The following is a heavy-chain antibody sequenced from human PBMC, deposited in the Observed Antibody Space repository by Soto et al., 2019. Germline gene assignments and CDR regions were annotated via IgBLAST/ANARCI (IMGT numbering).Heavy chain of an antibody. CDR2: ISYDGSNK. V-gene: IGHV3-30*18. J-gene: IGHJ6*02. D-gene: IGHD3-3*01. CDR3: AKDSGDYDFWSVTYYYYGMDV. CDR1: GFTFSSYG. Sequence: GGSLRLSCAASGFTFSSYGMHWVRQAPGKGLEWVAVISYDGSNKYYADSVKGRFTISRDNSKNTLYLQMNSLRAEDTAVYYCAKDSGDYDFWSVTYYYYGMDVWGQGTTVTVSS.